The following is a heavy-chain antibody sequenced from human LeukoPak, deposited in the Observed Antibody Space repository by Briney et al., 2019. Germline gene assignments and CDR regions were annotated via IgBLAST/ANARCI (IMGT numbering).Heavy chain of an antibody. V-gene: IGHV1-69*06. J-gene: IGHJ6*04. CDR1: GGTFSSYA. D-gene: IGHD4-11*01. Sequence: SVKVSCKASGGTFSSYAISWVRQAPGQGLEWMGGIIPIFGTANYAQKFQGRVTITADKSTSTAYIELSSLRSEDTAVYYCAREGGDVRTTYYYYGMDVWGKGTTVTVSS. CDR2: IIPIFGTA. CDR3: AREGGDVRTTYYYYGMDV.